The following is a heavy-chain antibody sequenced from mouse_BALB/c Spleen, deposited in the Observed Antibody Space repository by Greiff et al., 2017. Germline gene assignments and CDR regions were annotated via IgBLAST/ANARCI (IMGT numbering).Heavy chain of an antibody. J-gene: IGHJ4*01. CDR3: ARGFYGNYHYYAMDY. Sequence: EVKLVESGGGLVKPGGSLKLSCAASGFTFSSYAMSWVRQTPEKRLEWVASISSGGSTYYPDSVKGRFTISRDNARNILYLQMSSLRSEDTAMYYCARGFYGNYHYYAMDYWGQGTSVTVSS. D-gene: IGHD2-1*01. CDR2: ISSGGST. CDR1: GFTFSSYA. V-gene: IGHV5-6-5*01.